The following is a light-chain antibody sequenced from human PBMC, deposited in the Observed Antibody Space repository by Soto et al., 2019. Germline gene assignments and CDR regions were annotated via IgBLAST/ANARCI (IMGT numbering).Light chain of an antibody. CDR2: WAS. J-gene: IGKJ1*01. CDR1: QSVFFSANSKNH. V-gene: IGKV4-1*01. Sequence: DIVMTQSPDSLAVSLGERATINCRSSQSVFFSANSKNHLAWYQQKPGQPPKLLIYWASTRESGVPARFSGSGSGTDFTLTISSLQAEDVALYYCQQCYTAPWTFGQGTKVDIK. CDR3: QQCYTAPWT.